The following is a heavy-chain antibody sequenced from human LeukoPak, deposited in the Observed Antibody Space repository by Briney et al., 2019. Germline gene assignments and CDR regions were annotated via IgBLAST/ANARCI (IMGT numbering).Heavy chain of an antibody. V-gene: IGHV1-69*13. CDR2: IIPIFGTA. CDR3: VRAPITMIVVDLGYYGMDV. J-gene: IGHJ6*02. Sequence: SVKVSCKASGGTFSSYAISWVRQAPGQGLEWMGGIIPIFGTANYAQKFQGRVTITADESTSTAYMELSSLRSEDTAVYYCVRAPITMIVVDLGYYGMDVWGQGTTVTVSS. CDR1: GGTFSSYA. D-gene: IGHD3-22*01.